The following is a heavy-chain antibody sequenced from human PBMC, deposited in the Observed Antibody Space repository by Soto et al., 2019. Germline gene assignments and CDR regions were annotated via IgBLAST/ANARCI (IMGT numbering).Heavy chain of an antibody. CDR3: ARDRGAVALFDY. J-gene: IGHJ4*02. CDR1: GGSISSYY. D-gene: IGHD6-19*01. CDR2: IYYSGST. V-gene: IGHV4-59*01. Sequence: PSETLSLTCTVSGGSISSYYWSWIRQPPGKGLEWIGYIYYSGSTNYNPSLKSRVTISVDTSKNQFSLKLSSVTAADTAVYYCARDRGAVALFDYWGQGTLVTVS.